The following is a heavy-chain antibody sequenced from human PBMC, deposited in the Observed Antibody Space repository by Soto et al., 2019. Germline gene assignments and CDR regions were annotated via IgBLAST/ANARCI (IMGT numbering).Heavy chain of an antibody. J-gene: IGHJ3*02. CDR1: GGNCGAFG. CDR3: ARDRGYPDSFDI. Sequence: GGSLRLSCGASGGNCGAFGRHWVRQAPGKGLVWVSHINGDGNTIVYADSVRGRFTISRDNAKSTLFLQMNSLRVEDTAVYYCARDRGYPDSFDIWGQGTMVTVS. D-gene: IGHD3-10*01. V-gene: IGHV3-74*01. CDR2: INGDGNTI.